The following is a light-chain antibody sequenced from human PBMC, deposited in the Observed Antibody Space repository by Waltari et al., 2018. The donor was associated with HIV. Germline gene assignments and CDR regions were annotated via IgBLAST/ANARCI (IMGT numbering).Light chain of an antibody. Sequence: SYVVTQPPSLSVAPGQTARMTCEGNNIESYSVHWYQLRPGQAPVLVVHDNNDRPPGIPERFFCSNSGNTATLTINRVEADHEADYYCQVWDSTDDHWVFGGGTKLTVL. CDR3: QVWDSTDDHWV. CDR2: DNN. J-gene: IGLJ3*02. CDR1: NIESYS. V-gene: IGLV3-21*02.